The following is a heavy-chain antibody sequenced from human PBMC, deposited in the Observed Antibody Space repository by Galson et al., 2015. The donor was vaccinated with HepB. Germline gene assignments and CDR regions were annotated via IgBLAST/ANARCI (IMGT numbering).Heavy chain of an antibody. CDR2: IWYDGSNK. J-gene: IGHJ4*02. Sequence: SLRLSCAASGFTFSSYGMHWVRQAPGKGLEWVAVIWYDGSNKYYADSVKGRFTISRDNSKNTLYLQMNSLRAEDTAVYYCAKAHLGYSSSWYPDYWGQGTLVTVSS. D-gene: IGHD6-13*01. CDR1: GFTFSSYG. V-gene: IGHV3-33*06. CDR3: AKAHLGYSSSWYPDY.